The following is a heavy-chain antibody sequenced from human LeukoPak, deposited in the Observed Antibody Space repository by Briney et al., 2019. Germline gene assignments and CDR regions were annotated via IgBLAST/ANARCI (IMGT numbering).Heavy chain of an antibody. J-gene: IGHJ4*02. V-gene: IGHV1-2*02. D-gene: IGHD2-8*01. CDR1: GYTFTGYY. Sequence: GASVKVSCKASGYTFTGYYMHWVRQAPGQGLEWMGWINPNSGGTNYAQKFQGRVTMTRDTSISTAYMELSRLRSDDTAVYYCARALGYCTNGVCYRQTLDYWGQGTLVTVSS. CDR3: ARALGYCTNGVCYRQTLDY. CDR2: INPNSGGT.